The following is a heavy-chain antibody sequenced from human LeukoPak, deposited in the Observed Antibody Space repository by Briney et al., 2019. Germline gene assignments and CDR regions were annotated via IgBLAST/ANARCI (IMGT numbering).Heavy chain of an antibody. J-gene: IGHJ4*02. Sequence: GGSLRLSCATSGFNFDRYTIHWVRQAPGKGLERVSLAGWAGGTTFYSDSVRGRFTISRDSCRKSVYLQMNSLTTDDTAFYFCAKELDTMFFDYWGQGALVTVSS. CDR1: GFNFDRYT. D-gene: IGHD3-10*02. CDR2: AGWAGGTT. V-gene: IGHV3-43*01. CDR3: AKELDTMFFDY.